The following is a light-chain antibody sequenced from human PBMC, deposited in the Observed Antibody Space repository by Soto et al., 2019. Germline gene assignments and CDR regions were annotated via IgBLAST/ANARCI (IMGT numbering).Light chain of an antibody. Sequence: IVLTQSPATLSLSPGERANLSCRASQSVSSYFAWYQQKPGQAPRLLIYDASNRATGIPARFSGGGSGTDFTLTISGLEPEDFAVYYCQHRGSTFGQGTKLEIK. CDR1: QSVSSY. CDR3: QHRGST. J-gene: IGKJ2*01. V-gene: IGKV3-11*01. CDR2: DAS.